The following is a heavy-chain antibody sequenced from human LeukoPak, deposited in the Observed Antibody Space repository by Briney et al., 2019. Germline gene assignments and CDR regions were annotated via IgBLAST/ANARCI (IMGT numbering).Heavy chain of an antibody. D-gene: IGHD3-10*01. CDR2: IYYSGST. CDR3: AGGITMVRGTYYYYGMDV. Sequence: SETLSLTCTVSGGSISSYYWSWIRQPPGKGLEWIGYIYYSGSTYYNPSLKSRVTISVDTSKNQFSLKLSSVTAADTAVYYCAGGITMVRGTYYYYGMDVWGQGTTVTVSS. V-gene: IGHV4-59*06. CDR1: GGSISSYY. J-gene: IGHJ6*02.